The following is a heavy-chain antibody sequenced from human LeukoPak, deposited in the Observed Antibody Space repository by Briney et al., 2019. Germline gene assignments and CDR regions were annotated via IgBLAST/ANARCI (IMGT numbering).Heavy chain of an antibody. V-gene: IGHV4-39*01. D-gene: IGHD3-3*01. Sequence: SETLSLTCTVSGGSISSSSYYWGWIRQPPGKGLEWIGSIYYSGSTYYNPSLKSRVTISVDTSKNQFSLKLSSVTAADTAVYYCARRSITIFGVDYWGQGTLVTVSS. CDR1: GGSISSSSYY. CDR3: ARRSITIFGVDY. CDR2: IYYSGST. J-gene: IGHJ4*02.